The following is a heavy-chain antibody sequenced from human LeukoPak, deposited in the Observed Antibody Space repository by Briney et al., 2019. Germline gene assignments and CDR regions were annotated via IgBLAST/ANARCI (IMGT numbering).Heavy chain of an antibody. Sequence: GGSLRLSCAASGFTFSDYYMSWIRQAPGKGLEWVSYISSSGSTIYYADSVKGRFTISRDNAKNSLYLQMNSLRAEDTAVYYCARDKTIFGSNTEPDAFDIWGQGTMVTVSS. V-gene: IGHV3-11*04. CDR3: ARDKTIFGSNTEPDAFDI. CDR2: ISSSGSTI. J-gene: IGHJ3*02. CDR1: GFTFSDYY. D-gene: IGHD3-3*01.